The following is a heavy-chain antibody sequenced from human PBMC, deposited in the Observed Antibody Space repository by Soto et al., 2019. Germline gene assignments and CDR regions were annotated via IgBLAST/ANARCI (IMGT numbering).Heavy chain of an antibody. CDR1: GFAFSGSA. J-gene: IGHJ4*02. D-gene: IGHD1-1*01. CDR2: IRSKDNSYAT. CDR3: TILSCVIVGTKRFYDY. V-gene: IGHV3-73*01. Sequence: EVQLVESGGGLVLPGGSLKLSCAASGFAFSGSAMHWVRQASGKGLEWVGRIRSKDNSYATAYDASVKGRFTISRDDSKNTAYLQMNSLKTEDTAVYYCTILSCVIVGTKRFYDYWGQGILVTVSS.